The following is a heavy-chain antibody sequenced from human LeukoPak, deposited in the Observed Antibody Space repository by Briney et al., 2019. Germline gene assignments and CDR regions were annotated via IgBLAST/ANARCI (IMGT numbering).Heavy chain of an antibody. J-gene: IGHJ5*02. CDR1: GFTFTTYW. Sequence: GGSLRLSCAASGFTFTTYWMTWFRQAPGKGLEWVANIHQDGGDKNYVDFVKGRFTISRDNAKNSLYLQMNSLRVEDTAVYYCVRWATLSPWGQGTLVTVSS. CDR2: IHQDGGDK. CDR3: VRWATLSP. D-gene: IGHD5-12*01. V-gene: IGHV3-7*01.